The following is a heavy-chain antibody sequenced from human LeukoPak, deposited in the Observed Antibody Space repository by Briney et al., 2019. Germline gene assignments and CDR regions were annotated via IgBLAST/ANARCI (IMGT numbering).Heavy chain of an antibody. Sequence: SVKVSCKASGGTFSSYAISWVRQAPGQGLEWMGGIIPIFGTANYVQKFQGRVTITTDESTSTAYMELSSLRSEDTAVYYCASSLGYDFWSGYSVYYFDYWGQGTLVTVSS. J-gene: IGHJ4*02. CDR3: ASSLGYDFWSGYSVYYFDY. CDR1: GGTFSSYA. D-gene: IGHD3-3*01. CDR2: IIPIFGTA. V-gene: IGHV1-69*05.